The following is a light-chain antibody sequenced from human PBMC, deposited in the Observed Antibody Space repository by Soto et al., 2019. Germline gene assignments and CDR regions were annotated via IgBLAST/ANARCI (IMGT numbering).Light chain of an antibody. CDR1: QDIRNV. J-gene: IGKJ3*01. CDR2: AAS. CDR3: QKYSSVPV. Sequence: DIQMTQSPTSLSASVGDRVTITCWARQDIRNVVAWYQQKTGKAHKLLIYAASTLQPGVPSRFSGSGSGTDFTLTINSLQREDVATYSCQKYSSVPVFGPGTKVEIK. V-gene: IGKV1-27*01.